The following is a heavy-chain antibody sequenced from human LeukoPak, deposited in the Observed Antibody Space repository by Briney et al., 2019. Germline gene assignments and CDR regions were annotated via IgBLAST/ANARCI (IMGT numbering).Heavy chain of an antibody. CDR3: VRDGVTAGFDY. J-gene: IGHJ4*02. CDR2: VKHNGSES. Sequence: GGSLRLSCLASGFTSSYYWMSWVRQSPGRGLAWVANVKHNGSESFYADSVKGRFTVSRDKVKKSLYLDLNNLQLEDTALYYCVRDGVTAGFDYWGQGTLVSVSS. D-gene: IGHD2-21*02. CDR1: GFTSSYYW. V-gene: IGHV3-7*01.